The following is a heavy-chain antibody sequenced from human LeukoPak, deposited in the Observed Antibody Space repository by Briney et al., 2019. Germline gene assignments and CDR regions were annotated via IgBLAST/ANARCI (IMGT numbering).Heavy chain of an antibody. D-gene: IGHD3-22*01. CDR2: INSDGSST. Sequence: GSLILSCAASGFTFSNYWMHWVRQAPGKGLVWVSRINSDGSSTSYADSVKGRFTISRDNAKNTLYLQMNSLRAEDTAVYYCARGYYDRSGYRFDYWGQGTLVTVSS. CDR1: GFTFSNYW. CDR3: ARGYYDRSGYRFDY. V-gene: IGHV3-74*01. J-gene: IGHJ4*02.